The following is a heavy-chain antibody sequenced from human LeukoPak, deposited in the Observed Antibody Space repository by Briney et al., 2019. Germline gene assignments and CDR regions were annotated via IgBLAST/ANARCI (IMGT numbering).Heavy chain of an antibody. CDR3: ARTVGPYYYYIDV. CDR2: INHSGST. J-gene: IGHJ6*03. Sequence: KPSETLSLTCAVYGGSFSGYYWSWIRQPPGKGLEWMGEINHSGSTNYNPSLKSRLTISVDTSKNQFSLKLSSVTAADTAVYYCARTVGPYYYYIDVWGKGTTVTVS. D-gene: IGHD3-16*01. V-gene: IGHV4-34*01. CDR1: GGSFSGYY.